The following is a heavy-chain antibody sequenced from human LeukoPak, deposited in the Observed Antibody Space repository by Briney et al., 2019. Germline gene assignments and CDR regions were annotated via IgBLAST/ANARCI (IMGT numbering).Heavy chain of an antibody. V-gene: IGHV3-30-3*01. CDR1: GFTFSSFA. J-gene: IGHJ4*02. D-gene: IGHD1-1*01. Sequence: GGSLRLSCAASGFTFSSFAIHWVRQAPGKGLEWVAVISYDGSNKYYADSVKGRFTISREKSKNTLYLKMNSLRAEDTAVYYCARDIWGGSTTPNEVYYSVYWGQGTLVTVSS. CDR3: ARDIWGGSTTPNEVYYSVY. CDR2: ISYDGSNK.